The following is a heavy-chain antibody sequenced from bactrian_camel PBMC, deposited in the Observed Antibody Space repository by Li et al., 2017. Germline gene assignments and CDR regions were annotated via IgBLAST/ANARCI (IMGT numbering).Heavy chain of an antibody. CDR2: FTGDGKI. J-gene: IGHJ4*01. CDR3: VAAPRYSESCSGGLRTVWNY. D-gene: IGHD1*01. CDR1: GYTGGA. V-gene: IGHV3S55*01. Sequence: HVQLVESGGASVQAGESLSLSCVLSGYTGGAMGWCRQAPGKERDCIAEFTGDGKIQIRDTLEGRFAISRNSAKTMLYLQMNSLKPEVSAMYYCVAAPRYSESCSGGLRTVWNYWGQGTQVTVS.